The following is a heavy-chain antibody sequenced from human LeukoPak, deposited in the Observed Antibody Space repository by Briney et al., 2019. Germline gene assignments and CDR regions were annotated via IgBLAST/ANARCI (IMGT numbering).Heavy chain of an antibody. D-gene: IGHD6-19*01. CDR1: RFTFSRYA. Sequence: GGSLRLSCAASRFTFSRYAMNWVRQAPGKGLEWVSAISGSGGSTYYADSVKGRFTISRDNAKNSLYLQMNSLRAEDTALYYCAKGPVAGLSDAFDIWGQGTMVTVSS. V-gene: IGHV3-23*01. CDR3: AKGPVAGLSDAFDI. CDR2: ISGSGGST. J-gene: IGHJ3*02.